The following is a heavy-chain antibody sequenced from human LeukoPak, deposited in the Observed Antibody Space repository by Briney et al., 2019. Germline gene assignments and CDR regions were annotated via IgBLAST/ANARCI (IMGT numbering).Heavy chain of an antibody. Sequence: GGSLRLSCAASGFTFSSYAMSWVRQAPGKSLEWVSGIGGSGSRTYYADSVKGRFTISRDNSKNTLYLQMDSLRADDTAVYYCAKSSRYGTGWYGKIDYWGQGTLVTVSS. CDR2: IGGSGSRT. CDR1: GFTFSSYA. V-gene: IGHV3-23*01. CDR3: AKSSRYGTGWYGKIDY. D-gene: IGHD6-19*01. J-gene: IGHJ4*02.